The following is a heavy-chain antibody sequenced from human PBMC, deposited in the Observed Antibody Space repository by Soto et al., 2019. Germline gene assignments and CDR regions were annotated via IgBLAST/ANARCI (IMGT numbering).Heavy chain of an antibody. CDR2: INPSGGST. Sequence: ASVKVSCKAAGYTFTSYYIHWVRQAPGQGLERMGIINPSGGSTSYAQKLQGRVTMTRDTSTSTVYMELSSLRSEDTALYYCARGTGIHYYYYYMDVWGKGTTVTVSS. D-gene: IGHD1-1*01. J-gene: IGHJ6*03. V-gene: IGHV1-46*03. CDR3: ARGTGIHYYYYYMDV. CDR1: GYTFTSYY.